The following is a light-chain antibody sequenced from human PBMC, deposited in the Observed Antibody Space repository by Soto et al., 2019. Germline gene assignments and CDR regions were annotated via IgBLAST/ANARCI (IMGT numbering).Light chain of an antibody. V-gene: IGKV1-9*01. CDR1: QGIISD. J-gene: IGKJ5*01. CDR3: QQLNDYPIT. CDR2: AAS. Sequence: IQLTQSPSSLSASVGDRVTITCRASQGIISDLAWYQQKPGKAPKLLIYAASTLQSGVPSRFSGSGSVTEFTLTISSLQPEDFATYYCQQLNDYPITFGQGTRLEIK.